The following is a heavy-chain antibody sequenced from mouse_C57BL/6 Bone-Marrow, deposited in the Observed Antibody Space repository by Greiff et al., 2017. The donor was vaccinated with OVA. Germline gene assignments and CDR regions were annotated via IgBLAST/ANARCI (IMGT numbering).Heavy chain of an antibody. V-gene: IGHV2-2*01. Sequence: QVQLQQSGPGLVQPSQSLSITCTVSGFSLTSYGVHWVRQSPGKGLEWLGVIWSGGSTDYNAAFISRLSISKDNSKSQVFFKMNSLQADDTAIYYCAIGGDDGYRWFAYWGQGTLVTVSA. CDR3: AIGGDDGYRWFAY. D-gene: IGHD2-3*01. J-gene: IGHJ3*01. CDR2: IWSGGST. CDR1: GFSLTSYG.